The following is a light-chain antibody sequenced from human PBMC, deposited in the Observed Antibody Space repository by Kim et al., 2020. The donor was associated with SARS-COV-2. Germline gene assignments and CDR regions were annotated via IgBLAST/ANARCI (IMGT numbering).Light chain of an antibody. J-gene: IGLJ3*02. CDR1: SGHSSYA. CDR2: LNSDGSH. CDR3: QTYWV. V-gene: IGLV4-69*01. Sequence: SLGASVKLTCTLSSGHSSYAIAWHQQQPEKGPRYLMKLNSDGSHSKGDGIPDRFSGSSSGAERYLTISSLQSEDEADYYCQTYWVFGGGTQLTVL.